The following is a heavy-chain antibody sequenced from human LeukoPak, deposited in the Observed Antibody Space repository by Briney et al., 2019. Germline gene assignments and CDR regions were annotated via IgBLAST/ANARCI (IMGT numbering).Heavy chain of an antibody. V-gene: IGHV3-7*01. CDR1: GFTFSHYW. CDR3: ASSPYNDWKDFLSYYYMDV. Sequence: GGSLRLSCAASGFTFSHYWMSWVRQAPGKGLEWVANIKQDGSEKYYVDSVKGRFTISRDNAKNSLYLQMNSLRAEDTAVYYCASSPYNDWKDFLSYYYMDVWGKGTTVTVSS. CDR2: IKQDGSEK. J-gene: IGHJ6*03. D-gene: IGHD1-1*01.